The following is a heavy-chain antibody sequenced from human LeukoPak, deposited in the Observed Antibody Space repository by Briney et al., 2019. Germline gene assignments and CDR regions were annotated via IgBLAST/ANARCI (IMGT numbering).Heavy chain of an antibody. CDR1: GFPFTRNA. D-gene: IGHD1-14*01. CDR3: FTGSQFYYDS. V-gene: IGHV3-30*01. Sequence: GGSLRLACVASGFPFTRNAMHWVRQAPSKGLEWVAVPSPDGSEQYYADSVKGRFTISRDNSKNTVFLQMNSLTTEDTAVYSCFTGSQFYYDSWGQGTLVTVSS. CDR2: PSPDGSEQ. J-gene: IGHJ4*02.